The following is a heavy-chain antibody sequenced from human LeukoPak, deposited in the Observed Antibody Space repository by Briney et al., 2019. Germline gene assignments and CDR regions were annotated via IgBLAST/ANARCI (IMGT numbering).Heavy chain of an antibody. CDR3: AKGSVVVVPAAPPEY. J-gene: IGHJ4*02. Sequence: GGSLRLSCAASGFTFSSYSMNWVRQAPGKGLEWVSYISSSSSTIYYADSVKGRFTISRDNAKNSLYLQMNSLRAEDTAVYYCAKGSVVVVPAAPPEYWGQGTLVTVSS. V-gene: IGHV3-48*04. D-gene: IGHD2-2*01. CDR1: GFTFSSYS. CDR2: ISSSSSTI.